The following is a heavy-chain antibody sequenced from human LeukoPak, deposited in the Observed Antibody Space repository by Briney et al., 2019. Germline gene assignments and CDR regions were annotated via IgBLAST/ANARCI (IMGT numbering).Heavy chain of an antibody. V-gene: IGHV1-8*01. Sequence: GASVKVSCKASGYTFTSYDINWVRQTTGQGLEWMGWMNPNSGNTGYAQKFQGRVTMTRNTSISTAYMELSSLRSEDTAVYYCARVKLEGYYYYYYYMDVWGKGTTVTVSS. D-gene: IGHD3-3*01. CDR3: ARVKLEGYYYYYYYMDV. CDR2: MNPNSGNT. J-gene: IGHJ6*03. CDR1: GYTFTSYD.